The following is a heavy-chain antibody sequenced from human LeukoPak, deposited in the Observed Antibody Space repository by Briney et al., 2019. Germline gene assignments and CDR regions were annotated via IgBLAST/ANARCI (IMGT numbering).Heavy chain of an antibody. CDR2: IRYDGSNK. Sequence: GGSLRLSRAASGFTFSSYGMHWVRQAPGKGLEWVAFIRYDGSNKYYADSVKGRFTISRDNSKNTLYLQMNSLRAEDTAVYYCAKDLDSWCSSTSCYPFDYWGQGTLVTVSS. CDR1: GFTFSSYG. J-gene: IGHJ4*02. CDR3: AKDLDSWCSSTSCYPFDY. D-gene: IGHD2-2*01. V-gene: IGHV3-30*02.